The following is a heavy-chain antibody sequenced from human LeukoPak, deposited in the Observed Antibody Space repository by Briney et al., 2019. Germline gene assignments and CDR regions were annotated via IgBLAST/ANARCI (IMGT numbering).Heavy chain of an antibody. CDR2: IYYSENT. Sequence: PSETLSLTCTVTGGSISGHYWSWIRQTPGKGLEWIGYIYYSENTNYNPSLKSRVSISGDTSKNQISPKLGSVTAADTAMYYCARVLRGDYGRYFFDHWGQGTLVTVSS. CDR1: GGSISGHY. J-gene: IGHJ4*02. CDR3: ARVLRGDYGRYFFDH. V-gene: IGHV4-59*11. D-gene: IGHD4-17*01.